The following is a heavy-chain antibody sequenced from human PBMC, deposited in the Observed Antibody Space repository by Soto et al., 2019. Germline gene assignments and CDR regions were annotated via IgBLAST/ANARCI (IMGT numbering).Heavy chain of an antibody. CDR3: AKDDGRLLRNYFNYGIDV. V-gene: IGHV3-33*03. CDR1: GFDFSDHG. Sequence: QVRLVESGGGVVQPGRSLRLSCAASGFDFSDHGMHWVRQAPGEGLEWVTVISYDGTAKYYKESVKGRFTTSRDNSKKTLYLQIDSLRVEDTAVYYCAKDDGRLLRNYFNYGIDVWGLGTTVTVSS. J-gene: IGHJ6*02. D-gene: IGHD3-3*01. CDR2: ISYDGTAK.